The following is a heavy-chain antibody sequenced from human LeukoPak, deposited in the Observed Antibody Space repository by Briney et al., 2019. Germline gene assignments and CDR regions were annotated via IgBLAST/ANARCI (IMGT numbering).Heavy chain of an antibody. Sequence: SETLSLTCAVSGGSISSYYWSWIRQPPGKGLEWIGYIYTSGSTNYNPSLKSRVTISVDTSKNRFSLKLSSVTAADTAVYYCARHIGGRHYMDVWGKGTTVTVSS. CDR2: IYTSGST. J-gene: IGHJ6*03. V-gene: IGHV4-4*09. CDR1: GGSISSYY. CDR3: ARHIGGRHYMDV. D-gene: IGHD2-21*01.